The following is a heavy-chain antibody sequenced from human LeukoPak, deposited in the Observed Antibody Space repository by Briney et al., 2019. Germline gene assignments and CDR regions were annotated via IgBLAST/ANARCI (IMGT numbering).Heavy chain of an antibody. D-gene: IGHD5-18*01. Sequence: PGGSLRLSCEASGFTVRNNYMTWVRQAPGKGLEWVLVIYSGGGTYYADSVKDRFTISRDNSKNTLFLQMNSLRVEDSAVYYCTRVFAYSYGDFDNWGQGTLVAVSS. CDR3: TRVFAYSYGDFDN. CDR2: IYSGGGT. J-gene: IGHJ4*02. V-gene: IGHV3-66*01. CDR1: GFTVRNNY.